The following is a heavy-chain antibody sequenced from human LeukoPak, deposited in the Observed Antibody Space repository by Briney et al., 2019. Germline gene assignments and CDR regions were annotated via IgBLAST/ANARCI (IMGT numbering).Heavy chain of an antibody. D-gene: IGHD3-22*01. CDR1: GFTFSSYG. CDR2: IRYDGSNK. Sequence: GGSLRLSCAASGFTFSSYGMHWVRQAPGKGLEWVAFIRYDGSNKYYADSVKGRFTISRDNSKNTLYLQMNSLRAEDTAVYYCAKDLSDSSGQDYWGQGTLVTVSS. J-gene: IGHJ4*02. CDR3: AKDLSDSSGQDY. V-gene: IGHV3-30*02.